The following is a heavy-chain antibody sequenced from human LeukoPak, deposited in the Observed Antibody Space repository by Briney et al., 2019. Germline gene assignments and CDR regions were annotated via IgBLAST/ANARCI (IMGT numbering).Heavy chain of an antibody. Sequence: GGSLRHSCAAPGFTFDDYAMHTGRQTPGKGLEWVPGKRWNSGSIGYADSVKGRFTISRDNAKNSLYLQMNSLRAEDMALYYCAKESRVAREFDYWGQGTLVTVSS. CDR3: AKESRVAREFDY. J-gene: IGHJ4*02. CDR2: KRWNSGSI. V-gene: IGHV3-9*03. CDR1: GFTFDDYA.